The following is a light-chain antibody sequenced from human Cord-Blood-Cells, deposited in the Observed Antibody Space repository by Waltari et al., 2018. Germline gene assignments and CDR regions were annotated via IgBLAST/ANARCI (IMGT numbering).Light chain of an antibody. J-gene: IGLJ2*01. V-gene: IGLV2-14*03. CDR3: SSSPSSSTVV. CDR2: DVS. Sequence: QSALTQPASVSGSPGQSITISCTGISSDVGGFNYVSWYQHHPGRAPKLMIYDVSNRPSGVYNLFSGSKSGNTSPLTISALQAEDEADSYCSSSPSSSTVVFGGGTTLTVL. CDR1: SSDVGGFNY.